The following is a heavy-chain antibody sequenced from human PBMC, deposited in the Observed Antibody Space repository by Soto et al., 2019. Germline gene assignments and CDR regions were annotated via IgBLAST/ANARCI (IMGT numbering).Heavy chain of an antibody. CDR3: AREEADSSADLIDP. V-gene: IGHV3-7*01. Sequence: QPGGSLRLSCAASGVTFSSYWMSWVRQAPGKGLEWVANIKQDGSEKYYVDSVKGRFTISRDNAKNSLYLQMNSLRAEDTAVYYCAREEADSSADLIDPWGQGTLVTVSS. CDR1: GVTFSSYW. CDR2: IKQDGSEK. J-gene: IGHJ5*02. D-gene: IGHD6-19*01.